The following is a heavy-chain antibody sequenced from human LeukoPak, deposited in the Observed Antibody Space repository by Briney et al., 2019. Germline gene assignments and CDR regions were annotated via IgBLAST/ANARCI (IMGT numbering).Heavy chain of an antibody. V-gene: IGHV3-30*02. CDR2: IRYDGSDT. CDR1: GFTFSAYG. CDR3: AKDSGYSSKYWYFNL. J-gene: IGHJ2*01. D-gene: IGHD2-15*01. Sequence: GGSLRLACAAYGFTFSAYGMHWVRQAPGKGLEWVAFIRYDGSDTYYADSMKGRFSISRDNSKHTLYVQMSSLRAEDTAVYYCAKDSGYSSKYWYFNLWGRGTLVTVSS.